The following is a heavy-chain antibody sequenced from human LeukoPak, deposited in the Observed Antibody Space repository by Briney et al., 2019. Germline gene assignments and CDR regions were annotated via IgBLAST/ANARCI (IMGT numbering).Heavy chain of an antibody. J-gene: IGHJ5*02. CDR3: ARQGVVVVPAAVVPGNGFDP. V-gene: IGHV4-39*01. CDR1: GGSISSSSYY. D-gene: IGHD2-2*01. Sequence: SETLSLTCTVSGGSISSSSYYWGWIRQPPGKGLEWIGSIYYSGSTYYSPSLKSRVTISVDTSKNQFSLKLSSVTAADTAVYYCARQGVVVVPAAVVPGNGFDPWGQGTLVTVSS. CDR2: IYYSGST.